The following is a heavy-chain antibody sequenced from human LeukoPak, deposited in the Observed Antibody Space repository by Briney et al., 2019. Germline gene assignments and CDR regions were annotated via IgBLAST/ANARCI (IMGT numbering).Heavy chain of an antibody. D-gene: IGHD3-3*01. J-gene: IGHJ4*02. CDR1: GFTFSSYS. CDR2: ISSSSSYI. V-gene: IGHV3-21*01. CDR3: ARADDFWSGDFDY. Sequence: PGGSLRLSCAASGFTFSSYSMNWVRQAPGKGLEWVSSISSSSSYIYYADSVKGRFTISRDNAKNSLYLQMNSLRAEDTAVYYCARADDFWSGDFDYWGQGTLVTVSS.